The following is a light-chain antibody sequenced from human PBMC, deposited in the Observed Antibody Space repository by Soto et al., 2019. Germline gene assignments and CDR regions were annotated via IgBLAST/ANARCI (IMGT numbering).Light chain of an antibody. CDR3: QHYHNLPPRVT. CDR1: QDITKN. V-gene: IGKV1-33*01. Sequence: DIQMTQSPSALSASVGDRVTITCQASQDITKNLNWYQQKPGKAPKLLVYHASNLETGVPSRFSGSGSGTDFTFTISSLQPEDFATYYCQHYHNLPPRVTFGQGTRLENK. J-gene: IGKJ5*01. CDR2: HAS.